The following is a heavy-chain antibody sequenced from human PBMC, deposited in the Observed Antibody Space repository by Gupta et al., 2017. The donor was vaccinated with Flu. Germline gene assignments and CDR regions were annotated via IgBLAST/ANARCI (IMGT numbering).Heavy chain of an antibody. CDR1: GGPVNNGNYY. CDR2: IYYSGST. V-gene: IGHV4-30-4*01. J-gene: IGHJ6*04. CDR3: ARGRTPIDV. D-gene: IGHD2-15*01. Sequence: QVQLQESGPGLVKPSAPLSLTCFVSGGPVNNGNYYWSWIRQPPGQGLEWIGYIYYSGSTYYDPSLKSRITISVDTSKNQFSLELTSVTAADTAVYYCARGRTPIDVWGKGTLVTVSS.